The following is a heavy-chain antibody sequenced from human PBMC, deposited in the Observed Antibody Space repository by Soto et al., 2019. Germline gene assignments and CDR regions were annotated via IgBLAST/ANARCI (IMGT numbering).Heavy chain of an antibody. CDR1: GGSISSYY. J-gene: IGHJ6*02. Sequence: PSETLSLTCTVSGGSISSYYWSWIRQPPGKGLEWIGYIYYSGSTNYNPSLKSRVTISVDTSKNQFSLKLSSVTAADTAVYYCARERLYSYGSDYGIDVCGQGTTVTVSS. D-gene: IGHD5-18*01. CDR3: ARERLYSYGSDYGIDV. CDR2: IYYSGST. V-gene: IGHV4-59*01.